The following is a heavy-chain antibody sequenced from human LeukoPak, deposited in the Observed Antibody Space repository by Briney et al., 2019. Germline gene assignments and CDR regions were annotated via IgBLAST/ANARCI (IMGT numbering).Heavy chain of an antibody. Sequence: ASVKVSCKASGYTFRNYGISWVRQAPGQGLEWMGWISPYDGSTNFAQNLQGRVTMTTDTIMSTAFMELRSLRFEDTALYYCARDKAPRYTYGLGHWGQGTLVTVSS. D-gene: IGHD5-18*01. CDR3: ARDKAPRYTYGLGH. J-gene: IGHJ4*02. CDR2: ISPYDGST. CDR1: GYTFRNYG. V-gene: IGHV1-18*01.